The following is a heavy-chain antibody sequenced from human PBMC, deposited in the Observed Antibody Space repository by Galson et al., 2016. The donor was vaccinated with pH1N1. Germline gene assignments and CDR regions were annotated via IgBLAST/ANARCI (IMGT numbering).Heavy chain of an antibody. CDR3: ARHSPGGAVGVFDC. J-gene: IGHJ4*02. Sequence: CAISGDSVSSNSAAWNWIRQSPSRGLEWLGRTYYRSKWFYSYAVSVQGRITINPDTSKNQFSLQLNSVTPEDTAVYYCARHSPGGAVGVFDCWGQGTLVTVSS. CDR1: GDSVSSNSAA. CDR2: TYYRSKWFY. D-gene: IGHD6-19*01. V-gene: IGHV6-1*01.